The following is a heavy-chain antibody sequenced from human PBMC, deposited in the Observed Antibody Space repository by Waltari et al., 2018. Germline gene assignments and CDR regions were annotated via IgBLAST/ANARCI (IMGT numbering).Heavy chain of an antibody. Sequence: EVQLVESGGGLVQPGGSLRLSCAASGFTFGSYWMSWVRQAAGKGLEWVANIKQDGSEKYYVDSVKGRFTISRDNAKNSLYLQMNSLRAEDTAVYYCARDHYDFWSGYYRPDAFDIWGQGTMVTVSS. V-gene: IGHV3-7*01. CDR2: IKQDGSEK. J-gene: IGHJ3*02. D-gene: IGHD3-3*01. CDR1: GFTFGSYW. CDR3: ARDHYDFWSGYYRPDAFDI.